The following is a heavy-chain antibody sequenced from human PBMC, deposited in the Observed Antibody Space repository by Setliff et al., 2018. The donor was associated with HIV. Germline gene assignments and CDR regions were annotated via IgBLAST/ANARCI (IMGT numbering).Heavy chain of an antibody. D-gene: IGHD3-10*01. Sequence: SETLSLTCTVSYGSISGHYWSWIRQPAGKGLEWIGRLHLSGDTNYNPSLKSRVTMSIDTSKNQFSLKLSSVTAADTAVYYCARDNSYYYGSGSHYWYGMDVWGQGTTVTVSS. J-gene: IGHJ6*01. V-gene: IGHV4-4*07. CDR3: ARDNSYYYGSGSHYWYGMDV. CDR1: YGSISGHY. CDR2: LHLSGDT.